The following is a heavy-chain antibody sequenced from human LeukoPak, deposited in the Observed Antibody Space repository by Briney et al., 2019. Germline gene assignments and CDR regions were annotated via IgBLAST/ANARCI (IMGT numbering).Heavy chain of an antibody. CDR3: ARVGTGYDYAFDI. CDR1: GYTFTSYY. J-gene: IGHJ3*02. D-gene: IGHD5-12*01. V-gene: IGHV1-46*01. Sequence: EASVTVSCKASGYTFTSYYMHWVRQAPGQGLEWMGIINPSGGSTSYAQKFQGRVTMTRDTSTSTVYMELSSLRSEDTAVYYCARVGTGYDYAFDIWGQGTMVTVSS. CDR2: INPSGGST.